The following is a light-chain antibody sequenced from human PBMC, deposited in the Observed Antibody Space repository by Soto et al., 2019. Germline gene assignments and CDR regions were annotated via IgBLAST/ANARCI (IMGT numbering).Light chain of an antibody. J-gene: IGLJ1*01. CDR2: EVT. CDR1: STDVGGYNA. CDR3: NSFRVSHLYV. Sequence: QSLLSHPASVSGSPGQTITISCTGTSTDVGGYNAVSWYQHHPGKAPKLIIYEVTHRPSGVSDRFSASKSGNTASLTISGLQAEDEADYYCNSFRVSHLYVFGTGTKVTVL. V-gene: IGLV2-14*01.